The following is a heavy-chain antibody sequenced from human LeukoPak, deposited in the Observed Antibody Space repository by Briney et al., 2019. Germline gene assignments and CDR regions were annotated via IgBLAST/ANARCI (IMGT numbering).Heavy chain of an antibody. CDR1: GGSTSSFY. V-gene: IGHV4-59*08. J-gene: IGHJ2*01. D-gene: IGHD6-6*01. CDR3: ARVGIAARYWYFDL. CDR2: IYYSGST. Sequence: PSETLSLTCTVSGGSTSSFYWSWIRQPPGKGLEWIGYIYYSGSTNYNPSLKSRVTISVDTSKNQFSLKLSSVTAADTAVYYCARVGIAARYWYFDLWGRGTLVTVSS.